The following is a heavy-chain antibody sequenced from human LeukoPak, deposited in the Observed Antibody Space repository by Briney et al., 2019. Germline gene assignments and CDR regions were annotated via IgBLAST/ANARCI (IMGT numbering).Heavy chain of an antibody. V-gene: IGHV1-8*01. CDR1: RYTLPSYD. Sequence: GASVKVSCKPSRYTLPSYDIHWVRQATGHGLEGMGWMNPKSGNTGYAQKFQGRVTMTRNTSISTGYMELSSLRSEDTAVYYCARGLAWYWSGGSRENNDYWGQGTLVTVSS. J-gene: IGHJ4*02. D-gene: IGHD2-15*01. CDR2: MNPKSGNT. CDR3: ARGLAWYWSGGSRENNDY.